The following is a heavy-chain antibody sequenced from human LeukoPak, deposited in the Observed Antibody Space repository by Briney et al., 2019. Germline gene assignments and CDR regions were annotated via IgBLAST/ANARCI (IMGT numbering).Heavy chain of an antibody. CDR1: GFTFSDHY. D-gene: IGHD6-13*01. CDR3: ATSAGSYSGSWRDRGYFQH. CDR2: IYYSGST. Sequence: PGGSLRLSCAASGFTFSDHYMDWVRQAPGKGLEWIRSIYYSGSTYYNPSLKSRVTISVDTSKNQFSLKLSSVTAADTAVYYCATSAGSYSGSWRDRGYFQHWGQGTLVTVSS. V-gene: IGHV4-38-2*01. J-gene: IGHJ1*01.